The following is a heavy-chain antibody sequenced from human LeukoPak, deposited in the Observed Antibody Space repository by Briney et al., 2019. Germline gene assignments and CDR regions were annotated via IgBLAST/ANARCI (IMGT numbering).Heavy chain of an antibody. CDR1: GFTFSSYA. Sequence: GTLRLSCAASGFTFSSYAMSWVRQAPGKGLEWVSAISGSGGSTYYADSVKGRFTISRDNSKNTLYLQMNSLRAEDTAVYYCARVPRGGSRGCFDYWGQGTLVTVSS. V-gene: IGHV3-23*01. CDR2: ISGSGGST. D-gene: IGHD6-19*01. J-gene: IGHJ4*02. CDR3: ARVPRGGSRGCFDY.